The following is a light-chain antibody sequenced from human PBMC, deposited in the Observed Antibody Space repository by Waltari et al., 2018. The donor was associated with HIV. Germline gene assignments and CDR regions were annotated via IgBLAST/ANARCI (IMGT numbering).Light chain of an antibody. CDR3: ATWDDSLSGWV. CDR1: RSHIGKNF. CDR2: RND. V-gene: IGLV1-47*01. Sequence: QSVLTQPPSASGTPGQRVTISCSGSRSHIGKNFIYWYQQFPGTAPKLLIYRNDQRPSGVPDRFSGSKSGTSASLAISGLRSEDEADYYCATWDDSLSGWVFGGGTKLTVL. J-gene: IGLJ3*02.